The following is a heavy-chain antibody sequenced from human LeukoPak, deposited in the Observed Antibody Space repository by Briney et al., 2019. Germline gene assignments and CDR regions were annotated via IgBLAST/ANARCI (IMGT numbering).Heavy chain of an antibody. CDR3: AKAGSGSYFDS. CDR2: ISYDGSNK. Sequence: GGSLRLSCAASGFIFNNYAMHWVRQAPGKGLEWVALISYDGSNKYHEESAKGRFTISRDNSKDTLYLQMNSLRPEDTAVYYCAKAGSGSYFDSWGQGTLVTVSS. J-gene: IGHJ4*02. V-gene: IGHV3-30*18. CDR1: GFIFNNYA. D-gene: IGHD3-10*01.